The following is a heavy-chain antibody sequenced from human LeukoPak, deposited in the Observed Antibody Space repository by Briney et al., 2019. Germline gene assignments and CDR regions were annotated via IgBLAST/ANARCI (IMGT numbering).Heavy chain of an antibody. V-gene: IGHV4-39*01. J-gene: IGHJ5*02. D-gene: IGHD4-11*01. CDR1: GGSINSDNYY. CDR2: IYYSGST. Sequence: SEPLSLTCTVSGGSINSDNYYWGWIRQPPGKGLEWIGSIYYSGSTYYNPSLKIRVTMSVDTSNNQFSLMLNSVTAADTAVYYCARHSYRNYLGWFDPWGQGTLVTGSS. CDR3: ARHSYRNYLGWFDP.